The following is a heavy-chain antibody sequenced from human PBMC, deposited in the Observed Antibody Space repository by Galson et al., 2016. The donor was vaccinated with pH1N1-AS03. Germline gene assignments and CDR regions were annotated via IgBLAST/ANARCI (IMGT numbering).Heavy chain of an antibody. V-gene: IGHV3-23*01. CDR3: AKVGGWQWLVP. D-gene: IGHD6-19*01. CDR1: GFTFSSSA. J-gene: IGHJ4*02. Sequence: SLRLSCAASGFTFSSSAMTWVRQAPGKGLNWVSYISANADSTYYADSVKGRFTISRDNSKYTRHLQLKRLRPEDTAVYYCAKVGGWQWLVPGGQVTLVTVPS. CDR2: ISANADST.